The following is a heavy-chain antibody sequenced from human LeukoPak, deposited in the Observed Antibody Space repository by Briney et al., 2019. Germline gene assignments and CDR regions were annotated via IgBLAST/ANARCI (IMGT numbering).Heavy chain of an antibody. Sequence: ASVKVSCKASGYTFTSYGISWVRQAPGQGLEWMGIINPSGGSTSYAQKFQGRVTMTRDTSTSTVYMELSSLRSEDTAVYYCARGGAPNGDYGYWGQGTLVTVSS. J-gene: IGHJ4*02. D-gene: IGHD4-17*01. CDR3: ARGGAPNGDYGY. CDR1: GYTFTSYG. V-gene: IGHV1-46*01. CDR2: INPSGGST.